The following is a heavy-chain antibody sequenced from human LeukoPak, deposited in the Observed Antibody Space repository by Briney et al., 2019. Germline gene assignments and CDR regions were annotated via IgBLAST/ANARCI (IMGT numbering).Heavy chain of an antibody. J-gene: IGHJ2*01. V-gene: IGHV4-59*01. CDR2: IYYSGST. CDR3: ARDRRRYFDL. CDR1: GGSISSYY. Sequence: KPSETLSLTCTVSGGSISSYYWSWIRQPPGKGLEWIGYIYYSGSTNYNPSLKSRVTISVDTSKNQFSLKLSSVTAADTAVYYCARDRRRYFDLWGRGTLVTVSS.